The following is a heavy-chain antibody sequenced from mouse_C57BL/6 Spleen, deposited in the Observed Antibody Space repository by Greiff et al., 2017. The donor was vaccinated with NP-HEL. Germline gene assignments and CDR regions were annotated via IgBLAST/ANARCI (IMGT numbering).Heavy chain of an antibody. CDR2: IYPGGGYP. V-gene: IGHV1-63*01. D-gene: IGHD1-1*01. CDR3: ARSGGYYGSTYWYFDV. Sequence: VQLQESGAELVRPGTSVKMSCKASGYTFTNYWIGWAKQRPGHGLEWIGDIYPGGGYPNYNEKFKGKATLTADKSSSTAYMQFSSLTSEDSAIYYCARSGGYYGSTYWYFDVWGTGTTVTVSS. J-gene: IGHJ1*03. CDR1: GYTFTNYW.